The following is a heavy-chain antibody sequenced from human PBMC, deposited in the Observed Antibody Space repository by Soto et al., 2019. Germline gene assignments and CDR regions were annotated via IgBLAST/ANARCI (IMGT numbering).Heavy chain of an antibody. V-gene: IGHV4-59*01. CDR2: IYYSGST. CDR3: ARAVEVVVAASKNYYYYYMDV. Sequence: SETLSLTCTVSGGSISSYYWSWIRQPPGKGLEWIGYIYYSGSTNYNPSLKSRVTISVDTSKNQFSLKLSSVTAADTAVYYCARAVEVVVAASKNYYYYYMDVWGKGTTVTVSS. D-gene: IGHD2-15*01. CDR1: GGSISSYY. J-gene: IGHJ6*03.